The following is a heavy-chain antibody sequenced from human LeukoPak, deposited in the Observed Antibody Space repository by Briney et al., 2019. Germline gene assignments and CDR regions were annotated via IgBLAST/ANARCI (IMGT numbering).Heavy chain of an antibody. Sequence: GGSLRLSCATSGFTFSSYSMQGVRQAPGKGLEWVAVIWVDGRKRFYADSVEGRFTISRDDSKSTSYLQMNSLRAEDTAVYYCARDQGYCSGGRCHSHFDYWGQGTLVTVSS. J-gene: IGHJ4*02. CDR1: GFTFSSYS. CDR3: ARDQGYCSGGRCHSHFDY. V-gene: IGHV3-33*01. D-gene: IGHD2-15*01. CDR2: IWVDGRKR.